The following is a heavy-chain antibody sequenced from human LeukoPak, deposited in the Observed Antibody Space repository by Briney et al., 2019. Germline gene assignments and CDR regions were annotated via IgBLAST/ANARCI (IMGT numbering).Heavy chain of an antibody. J-gene: IGHJ5*02. Sequence: SETLSLTCTVSGGSISSSSYYWGWIRQPPGKGLEWIGSIYYSGSTYYDPSLKSRVTISVDTSKNQFSLKLSSVTAADTAVYYCAREYCSGGSCLDPWGQGTLVTVSS. CDR2: IYYSGST. CDR1: GGSISSSSYY. CDR3: AREYCSGGSCLDP. D-gene: IGHD2-15*01. V-gene: IGHV4-39*07.